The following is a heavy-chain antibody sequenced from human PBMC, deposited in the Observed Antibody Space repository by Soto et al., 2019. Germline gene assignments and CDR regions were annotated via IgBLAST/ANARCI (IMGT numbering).Heavy chain of an antibody. CDR3: AAAGLATPPAYYYYYYGMDV. CDR2: IVVGSGNT. CDR1: GFTFTSSA. Sequence: SVKVSCKASGFTFTSSAVQWVRQARGQRLEWIGWIVVGSGNTNYAQKFQERVTITRDMSTSTAYMELSSLRSEDTAVYYCAAAGLATPPAYYYYYYGMDVWGQGTTVTVSS. J-gene: IGHJ6*02. V-gene: IGHV1-58*01.